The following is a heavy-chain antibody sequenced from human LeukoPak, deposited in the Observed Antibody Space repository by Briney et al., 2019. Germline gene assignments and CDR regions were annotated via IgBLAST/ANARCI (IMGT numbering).Heavy chain of an antibody. CDR1: GGTFSSYA. CDR3: ASCRDQLPYYYYYMDV. V-gene: IGHV1-69*13. D-gene: IGHD2-2*01. Sequence: SVKVSCKASGGTFSSYAISWVRQAPGQGLEWMGGIIPIFGTANYAQKFQGRVTITADESTSTAYMDLSSLRSEDTAVYYCASCRDQLPYYYYYMDVWGKGTTVTVSS. CDR2: IIPIFGTA. J-gene: IGHJ6*03.